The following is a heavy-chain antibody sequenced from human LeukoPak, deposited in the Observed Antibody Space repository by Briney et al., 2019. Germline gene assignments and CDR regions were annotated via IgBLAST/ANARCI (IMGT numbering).Heavy chain of an antibody. CDR2: IYYSGST. CDR3: ARDLYDYGDYFDAFDI. CDR1: GGSISSYY. J-gene: IGHJ3*02. D-gene: IGHD4-17*01. V-gene: IGHV4-59*01. Sequence: SETLSLTCTVSGGSISSYYWSWIRQPPGKGLEWLGYIYYSGSTNYSPSLKSRVTISVDTSKNQFSLKLSSVTAADTAVYYCARDLYDYGDYFDAFDIWGRGTMVTVSS.